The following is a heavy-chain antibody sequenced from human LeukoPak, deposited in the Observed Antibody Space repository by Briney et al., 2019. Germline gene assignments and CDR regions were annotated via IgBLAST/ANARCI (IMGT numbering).Heavy chain of an antibody. Sequence: SETLPLTCTVSGGSISSYYWSWIRQPPGKGLEWIGYIYYSGSTNYNPSLKSRVTISVDTSKNQFSLKLSSVTAADTAVYYCARDYRAVDFWSGYYQNWYFDLWGRGTLVTVSP. J-gene: IGHJ2*01. V-gene: IGHV4-59*01. CDR3: ARDYRAVDFWSGYYQNWYFDL. CDR1: GGSISSYY. D-gene: IGHD3-3*01. CDR2: IYYSGST.